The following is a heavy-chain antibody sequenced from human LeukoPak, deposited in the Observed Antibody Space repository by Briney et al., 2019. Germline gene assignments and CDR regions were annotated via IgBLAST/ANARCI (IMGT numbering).Heavy chain of an antibody. J-gene: IGHJ4*02. CDR1: EFTFSTYA. CDR3: AKDSMVRGLFDY. D-gene: IGHD3-10*01. V-gene: IGHV3-23*01. Sequence: GGSLRLSCAASEFTFSTYAMSWVRQAPGKGLEWVSTISGSGSGTYSADSVKGRFTISRDKSKNTLYLQMNSLRAEDTAIYYCAKDSMVRGLFDYWGQGTLVTVSS. CDR2: ISGSGSGT.